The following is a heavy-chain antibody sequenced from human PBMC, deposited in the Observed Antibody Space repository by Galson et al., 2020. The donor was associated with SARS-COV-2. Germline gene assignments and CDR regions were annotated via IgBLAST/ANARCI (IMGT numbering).Heavy chain of an antibody. D-gene: IGHD4-4*01. CDR2: INPSGGST. V-gene: IGHV1-46*01. CDR3: ARDPTVTTHLGDYLYYYYGMDV. J-gene: IGHJ6*02. Sequence: ASVKVSCKASGYTFTSYYMHWVRQAPGQGLEWMGIINPSGGSTSYAQKFQGRVTMTRDTSTSTVYMELSSLRSEDTAMYYCARDPTVTTHLGDYLYYYYGMDVWGQGTTVTVSS. CDR1: GYTFTSYY.